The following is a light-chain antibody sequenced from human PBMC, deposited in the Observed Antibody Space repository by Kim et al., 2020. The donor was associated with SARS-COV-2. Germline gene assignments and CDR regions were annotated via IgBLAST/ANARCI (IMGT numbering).Light chain of an antibody. Sequence: GGTVTLTCGYSSGAVTSGHYPYWFQQKPGQAPKTLIWHTSNRHSWTPARFSGSLLGGKAALTLSGAQLEDEAEYYCLLSFSDTRVFGGGTKLTVL. J-gene: IGLJ3*02. CDR3: LLSFSDTRV. CDR1: SGAVTSGHY. V-gene: IGLV7-46*01. CDR2: HTS.